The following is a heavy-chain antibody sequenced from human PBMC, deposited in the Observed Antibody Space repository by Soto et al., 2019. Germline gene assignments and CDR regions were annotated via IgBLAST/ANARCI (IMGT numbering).Heavy chain of an antibody. J-gene: IGHJ4*02. CDR3: AREPYSTPRWGPAVY. V-gene: IGHV1-3*01. CDR2: IDAGDGHT. D-gene: IGHD7-27*01. CDR1: GYSFTSYA. Sequence: QVQLVQSGAEVKKPGASVKVSCKAPGYSFTSYAIHWVRQAPGQRLEWVGWIDAGDGHTKYSQNFQDRVTITRDTSASTAYMEVSSLRSEDTAVYYCAREPYSTPRWGPAVYWGQGTLVSVSS.